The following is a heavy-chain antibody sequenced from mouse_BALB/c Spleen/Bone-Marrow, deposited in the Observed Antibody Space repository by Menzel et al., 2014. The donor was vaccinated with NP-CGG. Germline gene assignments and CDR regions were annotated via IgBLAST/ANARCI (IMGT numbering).Heavy chain of an antibody. J-gene: IGHJ3*01. V-gene: IGHV14-3*02. CDR3: ANYYYGSSLFAY. Sequence: EVKVVESGAELVKPGASVKLSCTASGFNIKDTYMHWVKQRPEQGLEWIGRIDPANGNTKYDPKFRGKATITADTPSNTAYLQLSSLTSEDTAVYYCANYYYGSSLFAYWGQGTLVTVSA. CDR1: GFNIKDTY. CDR2: IDPANGNT. D-gene: IGHD1-1*01.